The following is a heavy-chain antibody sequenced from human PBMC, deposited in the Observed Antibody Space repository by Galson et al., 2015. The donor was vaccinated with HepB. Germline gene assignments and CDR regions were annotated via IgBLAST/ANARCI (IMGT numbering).Heavy chain of an antibody. CDR2: IWYDGSNK. D-gene: IGHD6-13*01. Sequence: SLRLSCAASGFTFSSYGMHWVRQAPGKGLEWVAVIWYDGSNKYYADSVKGRFTISRDNSKNTLYLQMNSLRAEDTAVYYCAREVDTAAGPSPVSAFDIWGQGTMVTVSS. V-gene: IGHV3-33*01. CDR3: AREVDTAAGPSPVSAFDI. J-gene: IGHJ3*02. CDR1: GFTFSSYG.